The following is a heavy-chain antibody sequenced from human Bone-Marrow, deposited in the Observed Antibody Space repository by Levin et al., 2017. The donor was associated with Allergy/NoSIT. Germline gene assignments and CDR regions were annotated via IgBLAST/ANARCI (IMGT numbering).Heavy chain of an antibody. V-gene: IGHV1-8*01. D-gene: IGHD6-19*01. CDR2: INPNSGNT. Sequence: PRASVKVSCKASGYTFTGYDINWVRQATGQGLEWMGSINPNSGNTAYAQRFQGRVTMTRDTSISTAYLELSSLRSDDTAVYYCARGAVAGPWGQGTLVSVSS. CDR1: GYTFTGYD. CDR3: ARGAVAGP. J-gene: IGHJ5*02.